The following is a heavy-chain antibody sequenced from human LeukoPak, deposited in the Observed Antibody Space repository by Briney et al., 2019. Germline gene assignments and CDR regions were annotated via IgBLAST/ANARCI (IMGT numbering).Heavy chain of an antibody. J-gene: IGHJ3*02. CDR3: ARDERRSNAFDI. V-gene: IGHV4-30-4*01. D-gene: IGHD5/OR15-5a*01. Sequence: SETLSLTCTVSGGSIRSGDYYWSWIRQPPGKGLEWIGYIYYSGSTYYNPSLKSRVTISVDTSKNQFSLKLSSVTAADTAVYYCARDERRSNAFDIWGQGTMVTVSS. CDR2: IYYSGST. CDR1: GGSIRSGDYY.